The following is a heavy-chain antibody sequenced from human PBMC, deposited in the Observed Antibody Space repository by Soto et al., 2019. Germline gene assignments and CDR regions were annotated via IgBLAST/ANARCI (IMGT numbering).Heavy chain of an antibody. V-gene: IGHV3-23*01. CDR1: GFTFSSYA. D-gene: IGHD3-22*01. J-gene: IGHJ6*02. CDR3: AKDGLDYYDSSAPYYYYGMDV. CDR2: ISGSGGST. Sequence: GSLRLSCAASGFTFSSYAMSWVRQAPGKGLEWVSAISGSGGSTYYADSVKGRFTISRDNSKNTLYLQMNSLRAEDTAVYYCAKDGLDYYDSSAPYYYYGMDVWGRGTTVTVSS.